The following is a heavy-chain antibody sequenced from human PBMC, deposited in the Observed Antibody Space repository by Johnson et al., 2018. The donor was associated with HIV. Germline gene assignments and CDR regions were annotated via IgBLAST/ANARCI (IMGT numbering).Heavy chain of an antibody. CDR3: QGDSGSYHGNDAFDF. V-gene: IGHV3-20*04. D-gene: IGHD1-26*01. CDR1: GFTFDDYG. CDR2: INWNGDVT. J-gene: IGHJ3*01. Sequence: VQLVESGGGVVRPGGSLRLSCAASGFTFDDYGMSWVRQAPGKGLEWVSGINWNGDVTGYADSVKGRFTISRDNAKNSLYLQMSSLRAEDTALYFCQGDSGSYHGNDAFDFWGQGTVVSVST.